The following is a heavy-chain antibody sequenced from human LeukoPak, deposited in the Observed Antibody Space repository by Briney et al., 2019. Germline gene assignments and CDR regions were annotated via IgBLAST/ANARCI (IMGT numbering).Heavy chain of an antibody. CDR1: GFTFSSYS. CDR2: ISSSSSYI. D-gene: IGHD2/OR15-2a*01. Sequence: GGSLRLSCAASGFTFSSYSMNWVRQAPGKGLEWVSSISSSSSYIYYADSVKGRFTISRDNSKNTLYLQMNSLRAEDTAVYYCAKIFHRYGLFDYWGQGTLVTVSS. V-gene: IGHV3-21*04. J-gene: IGHJ4*02. CDR3: AKIFHRYGLFDY.